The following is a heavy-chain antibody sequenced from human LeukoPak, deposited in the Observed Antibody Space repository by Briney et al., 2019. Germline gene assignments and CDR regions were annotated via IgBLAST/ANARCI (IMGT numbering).Heavy chain of an antibody. CDR3: I. V-gene: IGHV4-61*02. CDR1: GGSINSGSHY. Sequence: SQTLSLTCTASGGSINSGSHYWSWIRQPAGKGLEWIGRIYTSGSIHYNPSLKSRVTISLDTSKNQCSLLLGERGGGVGVTTVDIWGQGTMVTVSS. D-gene: IGHD1-26*01. J-gene: IGHJ3*02. CDR2: IYTSGSI.